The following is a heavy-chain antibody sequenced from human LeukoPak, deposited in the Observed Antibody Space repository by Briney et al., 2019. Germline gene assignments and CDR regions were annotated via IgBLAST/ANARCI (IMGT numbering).Heavy chain of an antibody. CDR1: GGSFSGYY. J-gene: IGHJ6*02. CDR3: ARGRKYYYYGVDV. V-gene: IGHV4-34*01. Sequence: SETLSLTCAVYGGSFSGYYWSWIRQPPGKGLEWIGEINHSGSTNYNPSLKSRVTISVDTSKNQFSLKLSSVTAADTAVYYCARGRKYYYYGVDVWGQGTTVTVSS. CDR2: INHSGST.